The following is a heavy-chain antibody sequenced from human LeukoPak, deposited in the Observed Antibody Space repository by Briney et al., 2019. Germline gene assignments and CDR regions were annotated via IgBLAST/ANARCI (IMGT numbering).Heavy chain of an antibody. D-gene: IGHD6-19*01. V-gene: IGHV3-64*01. CDR1: GFSFSDDI. J-gene: IGHJ4*02. CDR2: IRSDGSST. CDR3: TRRYGDHSGWAGYHDS. Sequence: GGSPRLSCVASGFSFSDDIMHWVRQAPGKGLEYVSAIRSDGSSTVYTNSVKGRFTISRDNSKSTLYLQLVSLRAEDTAVYYCTRRYGDHSGWAGYHDSWGQGTLVTVSS.